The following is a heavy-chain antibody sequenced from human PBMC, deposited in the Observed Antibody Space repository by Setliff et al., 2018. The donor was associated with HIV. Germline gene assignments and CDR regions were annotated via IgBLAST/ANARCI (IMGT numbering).Heavy chain of an antibody. V-gene: IGHV4-61*02. Sequence: SETLSLTCTVSGGSISSGSYYWGWIRQPAGKGLEWIGRIYTSGSTNYNPSLKSRVTISVDTSKNQSSLKLSSVTAADTAVYYCARGLHLRITMVRGEYYGMDVWGQGTTVTVSS. CDR2: IYTSGST. CDR3: ARGLHLRITMVRGEYYGMDV. D-gene: IGHD3-10*01. CDR1: GGSISSGSYY. J-gene: IGHJ6*02.